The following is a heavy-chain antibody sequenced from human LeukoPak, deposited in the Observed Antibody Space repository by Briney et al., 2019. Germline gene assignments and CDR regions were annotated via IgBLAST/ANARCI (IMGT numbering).Heavy chain of an antibody. CDR3: ARGAGDYVPVDY. CDR2: ICAYNGNT. V-gene: IGHV1-18*01. D-gene: IGHD4-17*01. Sequence: GASVKVSCKASGYTFTRYGTSWVRQAPGQGLGWMGWICAYNGNTNYAQKLQGRVTMTTDTSTSTAYMELRSLRSDDTAVYYCARGAGDYVPVDYWGQGTLVTVSS. CDR1: GYTFTRYG. J-gene: IGHJ4*02.